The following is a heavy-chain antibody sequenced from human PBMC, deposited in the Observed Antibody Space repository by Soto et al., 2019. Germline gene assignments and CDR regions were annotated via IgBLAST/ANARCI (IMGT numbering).Heavy chain of an antibody. CDR2: ISAYNGNT. CDR3: AREGPAPYYYYGMDV. J-gene: IGHJ6*02. Sequence: QVQLVQSGGEVKKPGASVKVSCKTSGYSFTTYGISWVRQAPGQGLEWMGWISAYNGNTNYAQKLQGRVTMTADTSTSTAHMHLSTLRSDDTAVYYCAREGPAPYYYYGMDVWGQGSTVTVSS. V-gene: IGHV1-18*01. CDR1: GYSFTTYG.